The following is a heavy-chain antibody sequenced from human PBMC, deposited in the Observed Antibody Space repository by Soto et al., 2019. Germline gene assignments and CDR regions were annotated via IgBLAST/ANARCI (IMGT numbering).Heavy chain of an antibody. CDR2: ISYDGSNK. CDR3: VGGQYYFDY. J-gene: IGHJ4*02. D-gene: IGHD3-10*01. CDR1: GFPFTTYG. Sequence: QVQLVESGGGVVQPGRSLRLSCAASGFPFTTYGMHWVCEGPGKGLEWVAVISYDGSNKFYADSVKGRFTISRDNSKNTLYLQMNSLRPEYTALYYCVGGQYYFDYRGQGTLVIVSS. V-gene: IGHV3-30*03.